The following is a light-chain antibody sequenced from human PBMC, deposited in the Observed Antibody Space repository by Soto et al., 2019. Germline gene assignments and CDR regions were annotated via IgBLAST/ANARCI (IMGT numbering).Light chain of an antibody. Sequence: IGFTDPPANLSAYAINRATLSFRASQSVSSNLAWYQQKPGQAPRLLIYDASRRATGTPDRFSGSGSGTDFTLTIRRLEPEDFAVYYCQHDRRNPPKFGQGTKVDIK. CDR1: QSVSSN. J-gene: IGKJ1*01. V-gene: IGKV3D-20*02. CDR2: DAS. CDR3: QHDRRNPPK.